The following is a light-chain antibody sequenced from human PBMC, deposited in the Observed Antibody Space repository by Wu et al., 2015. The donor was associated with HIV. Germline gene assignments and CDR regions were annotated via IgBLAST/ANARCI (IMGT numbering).Light chain of an antibody. J-gene: IGKJ1*01. CDR1: RSVSSSY. V-gene: IGKV3-20*01. Sequence: EIVLTQSPGTLSLSPGERATLSCRASRSVSSSYLAWYQQKPGQAPRLLIYGASSRATGIPDRFSGSGSGTDFTLTISRLEPEDFAVYYCQHYVGSLWTFGQGTKVE. CDR3: QHYVGSLWT. CDR2: GAS.